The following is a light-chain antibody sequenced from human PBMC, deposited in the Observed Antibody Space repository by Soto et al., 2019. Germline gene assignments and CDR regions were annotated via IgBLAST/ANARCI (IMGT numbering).Light chain of an antibody. CDR1: QSVSSY. J-gene: IGKJ2*01. CDR2: DAT. Sequence: EIVLTQSPATLSLSPGERATLSCRAGQSVSSYLAWYQQKPGQAPRLLMYDATNRASGVPARFSGSKSGTDFTLTISSLQPEDFAVYFCQQRSDWQYTFGQGTKVDIK. V-gene: IGKV3-11*01. CDR3: QQRSDWQYT.